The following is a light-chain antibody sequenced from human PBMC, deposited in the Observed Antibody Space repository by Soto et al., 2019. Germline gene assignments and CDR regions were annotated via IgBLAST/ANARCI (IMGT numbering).Light chain of an antibody. CDR1: SSDVGAYNY. V-gene: IGLV2-8*01. CDR2: EVT. Sequence: QSALTQPPSASGSPGQSVTISCTGTSSDVGAYNYVSWYQQHAGKAPKLVIYEVTKRPSRVPDRFSGSKSANTASLTVSGLQAEDEADYYCSSFASSNTGVFGGGTKLTVL. CDR3: SSFASSNTGV. J-gene: IGLJ3*02.